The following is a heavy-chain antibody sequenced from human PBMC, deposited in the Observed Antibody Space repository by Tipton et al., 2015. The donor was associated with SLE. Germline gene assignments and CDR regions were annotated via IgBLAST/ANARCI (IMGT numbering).Heavy chain of an antibody. Sequence: QLVQSGADMKKPGASVKVSCKAAGYTFSSYGINWVRQAPGQGLEWMGWISVYNGNTNYAQKFQGRVSMTTDTSTSTAYMELRSLGSDDTAVYDCARDRLGVSTGWYQGGFDFWCQGTLVTVSS. D-gene: IGHD6-19*01. CDR2: ISVYNGNT. CDR3: ARDRLGVSTGWYQGGFDF. V-gene: IGHV1-18*01. J-gene: IGHJ4*02. CDR1: GYTFSSYG.